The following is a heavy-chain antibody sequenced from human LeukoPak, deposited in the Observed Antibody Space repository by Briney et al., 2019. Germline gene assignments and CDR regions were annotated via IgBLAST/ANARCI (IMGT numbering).Heavy chain of an antibody. CDR3: ARDRSPCDFWSGYYGCSWFDP. V-gene: IGHV3-21*01. CDR1: GFTFSSYV. D-gene: IGHD3-3*01. J-gene: IGHJ5*02. CDR2: ISSSSSYI. Sequence: PGGSLRLSCAASGFTFSSYVMRWLRQAPGKGLEWVSSISSSSSYIYYADSVKGRFTISRDNAKNSLYLQMNSLRAEDTAVYYCARDRSPCDFWSGYYGCSWFDPWGQGTLVTVSS.